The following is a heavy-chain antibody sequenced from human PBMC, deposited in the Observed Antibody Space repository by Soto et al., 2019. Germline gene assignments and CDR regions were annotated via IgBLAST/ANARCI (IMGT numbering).Heavy chain of an antibody. D-gene: IGHD3-22*01. V-gene: IGHV3-33*01. Sequence: GGSLRLSCAASGFTFSSYGMHWVRQAPGKGLEWVAVIWYDGSNKYYADSVKGRFTISRDNSKNTLYLQMNSLRAEDTAVYYCARPDDSSGYRVYYYVMDVWGQGSTVTV. CDR3: ARPDDSSGYRVYYYVMDV. CDR1: GFTFSSYG. J-gene: IGHJ6*02. CDR2: IWYDGSNK.